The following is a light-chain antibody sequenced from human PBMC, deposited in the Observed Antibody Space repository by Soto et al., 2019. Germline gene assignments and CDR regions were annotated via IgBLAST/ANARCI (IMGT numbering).Light chain of an antibody. J-gene: IGKJ4*01. CDR1: QSLRNN. CDR2: SAS. CDR3: QQYNAWPLT. V-gene: IGKV3-15*01. Sequence: EIVMTQSPATLSVSPGEGATLSCRASQSLRNNLAWYQQKPGQAPRLLIYSASTRATGIPARFSGSWSGTEFTPSISSLQSEDFAVYYCQQYNAWPLTFGGGTKVETK.